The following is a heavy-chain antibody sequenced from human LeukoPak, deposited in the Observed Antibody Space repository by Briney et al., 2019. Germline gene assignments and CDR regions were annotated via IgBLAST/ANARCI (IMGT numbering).Heavy chain of an antibody. D-gene: IGHD3-22*01. Sequence: PSETLSLTCTVSGGSIGTYYWSWIRQPPGKGLEWIGYIYSSGYTTYNPSLKSRVTISVDTSKDQFSLKLSSVTAADTAVYYCAREAPHYYDSSGYYYSLYDAFDIWGQGTMVTVSS. CDR2: IYSSGYT. J-gene: IGHJ3*02. V-gene: IGHV4-4*08. CDR1: GGSIGTYY. CDR3: AREAPHYYDSSGYYYSLYDAFDI.